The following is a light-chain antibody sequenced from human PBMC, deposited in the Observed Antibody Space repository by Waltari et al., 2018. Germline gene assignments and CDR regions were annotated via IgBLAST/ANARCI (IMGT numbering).Light chain of an antibody. CDR2: AVT. Sequence: QSALTQPPSASGSPGQSVTISCTGTSSDVGGYNYVPWYQQHPGKAPRLMIYAVTRRPSGVPARFSGSKSGNTASLTVSGLQAEDEADYYCGSYAGYNKVFGGGTKLTVL. CDR1: SSDVGGYNY. CDR3: GSYAGYNKV. J-gene: IGLJ2*01. V-gene: IGLV2-8*01.